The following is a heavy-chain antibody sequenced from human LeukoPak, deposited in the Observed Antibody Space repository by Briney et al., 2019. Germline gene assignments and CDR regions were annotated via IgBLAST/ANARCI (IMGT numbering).Heavy chain of an antibody. CDR3: ASSGYQKYYFDC. CDR2: IIPIFGTA. D-gene: IGHD3-22*01. V-gene: IGHV1-69*05. Sequence: ASVKVSCKASGGTFSSYAISWVRQDPGQGLEWMGGIIPIFGTANYAQKFQGRVTITTDESTSTAYMELSSLRSEDTAVYYCASSGYQKYYFDCWGQGTLVTVSS. J-gene: IGHJ4*02. CDR1: GGTFSSYA.